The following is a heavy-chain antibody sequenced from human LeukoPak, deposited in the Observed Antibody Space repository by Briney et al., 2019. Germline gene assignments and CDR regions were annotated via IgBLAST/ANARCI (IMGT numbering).Heavy chain of an antibody. J-gene: IGHJ4*02. CDR1: GGSFSGYY. D-gene: IGHD4-17*01. CDR2: INHSGST. CDR3: ARVAPSYTVSTRYYFDY. Sequence: KPSETLSLTCAVYGGSFSGYYWSWIRQPPGKGLEWIGEINHSGSTNYNPSLKSRVTISVDTSKNQFSLKLSSVTAADTAVYYCARVAPSYTVSTRYYFDYWGQGTLVTVSS. V-gene: IGHV4-34*01.